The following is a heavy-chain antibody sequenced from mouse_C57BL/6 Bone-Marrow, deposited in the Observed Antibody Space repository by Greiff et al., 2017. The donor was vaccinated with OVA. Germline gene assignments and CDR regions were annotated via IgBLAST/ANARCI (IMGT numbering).Heavy chain of an antibody. CDR1: GYTFTDYY. V-gene: IGHV1-76*01. J-gene: IGHJ4*01. CDR3: ARGGNYCYYAMDY. D-gene: IGHD2-1*01. CDR2: IYPGSGNT. Sequence: VQLQQSGAELVRPGASVKLSCKASGYTFTDYYINWVKQRPGQGLEWIARIYPGSGNTYYNEKFKGKATLTAEKSSSTAYMQLSSLTSEDSAVYFCARGGNYCYYAMDYWGQGTSVTVSS.